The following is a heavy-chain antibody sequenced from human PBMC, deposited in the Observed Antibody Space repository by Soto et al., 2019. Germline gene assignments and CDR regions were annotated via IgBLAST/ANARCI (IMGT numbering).Heavy chain of an antibody. CDR3: AREGALGDAFDI. J-gene: IGHJ3*02. CDR2: ISSGSSYM. CDR1: GFTFSSYT. V-gene: IGHV3-21*01. Sequence: PGGSLRLSCAASGFTFSSYTMNWVRQAPGEGLEWVSSISSGSSYMYYADSVKGRFTISRDNAKNSLYLQMNSLRAEDTAVYYCAREGALGDAFDIWGQGTMVTVSS. D-gene: IGHD3-16*01.